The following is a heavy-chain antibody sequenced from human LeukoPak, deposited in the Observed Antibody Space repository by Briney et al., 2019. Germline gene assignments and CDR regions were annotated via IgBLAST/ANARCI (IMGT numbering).Heavy chain of an antibody. V-gene: IGHV4-30-2*01. J-gene: IGHJ6*03. CDR1: GGSISSGGYS. D-gene: IGHD6-13*01. CDR2: IYYSGST. CDR3: ARIAAAGRGGDYYYYMDV. Sequence: SETLSLTCAVSGGSISSGGYSWSWIRQPPGKGLEWIGYIYYSGSTNYNPSLKSRVTMSVDTSKNQFSLKLSSVTALDTAVYYCARIAAAGRGGDYYYYMDVWGKGTTVTVSS.